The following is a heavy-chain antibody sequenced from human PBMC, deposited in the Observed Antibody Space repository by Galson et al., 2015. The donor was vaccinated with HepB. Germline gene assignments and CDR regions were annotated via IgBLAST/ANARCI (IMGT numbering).Heavy chain of an antibody. D-gene: IGHD6-13*01. CDR1: GFTFSSYE. J-gene: IGHJ5*02. Sequence: LRLSCAASGFTFSSYEMNWVRQAPGKGLEWVSYISSSGSTIYYADSVKGRFTISRDNAKNSLYLQMNSLRAEDTAVYYCAREKQHPRSNWFDPWGQGALVTVSS. V-gene: IGHV3-48*03. CDR3: AREKQHPRSNWFDP. CDR2: ISSSGSTI.